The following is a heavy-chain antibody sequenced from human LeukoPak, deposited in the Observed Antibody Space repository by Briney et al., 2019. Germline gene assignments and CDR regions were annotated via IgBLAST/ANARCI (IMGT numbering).Heavy chain of an antibody. J-gene: IGHJ4*02. CDR3: ARDTSGYDQNTFADY. CDR1: GFSFSSYS. CDR2: ITTSSSYI. D-gene: IGHD5-12*01. Sequence: PGGSLRLSCAASGFSFSSYSMNWVRQAPGKGLEWVSSITTSSSYIYYADSVKGRFTISRDNAKNSLYLQMNSLRAEDTAVYYCARDTSGYDQNTFADYWGQGTLVTVSS. V-gene: IGHV3-21*01.